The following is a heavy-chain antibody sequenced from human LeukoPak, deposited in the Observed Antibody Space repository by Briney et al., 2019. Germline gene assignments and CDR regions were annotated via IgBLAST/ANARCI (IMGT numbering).Heavy chain of an antibody. CDR2: IYYNGGS. CDR1: GGSISSSSYY. CDR3: ARRVMPPGRAFDI. V-gene: IGHV4-39*07. Sequence: PSETLSLTCTVSGGSISSSSYYWGWIRQPPGKGLEWIGNIYYNGGSYYNSSLKSRVTISIDTSKNQFSLKLSSVTAADTAVYYCARRVMPPGRAFDIWGQGTMVTVSS. D-gene: IGHD2-2*01. J-gene: IGHJ3*02.